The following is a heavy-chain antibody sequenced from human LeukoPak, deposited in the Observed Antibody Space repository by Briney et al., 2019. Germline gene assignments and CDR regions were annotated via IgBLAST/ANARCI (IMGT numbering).Heavy chain of an antibody. D-gene: IGHD2-15*01. CDR2: ISGTGGST. Sequence: GGSLRLSCAAPGFTFRSYAMSWVRQAPGKGLEWVSAISGTGGSTYYADSVKGRFTISRDNSKNTLYVQMNSLRVEDTAVYYCAKDPIAATDWFDPWGQGTLVTVSS. J-gene: IGHJ5*02. CDR1: GFTFRSYA. V-gene: IGHV3-23*01. CDR3: AKDPIAATDWFDP.